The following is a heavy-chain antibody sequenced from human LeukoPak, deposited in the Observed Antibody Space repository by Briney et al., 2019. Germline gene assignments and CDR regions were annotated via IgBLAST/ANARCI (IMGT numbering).Heavy chain of an antibody. Sequence: GGSLRLSCAASGFTFSSYAMSWVRQAPGKGLEWVSAISGSGGSTYYADSVKGRFTISRDNSKNTLYLQMNSLRAEDTAVYYCAKGRSDRIVVASTFDYWGQGTLVTVSS. J-gene: IGHJ4*02. CDR1: GFTFSSYA. V-gene: IGHV3-23*01. CDR2: ISGSGGST. CDR3: AKGRSDRIVVASTFDY. D-gene: IGHD3-22*01.